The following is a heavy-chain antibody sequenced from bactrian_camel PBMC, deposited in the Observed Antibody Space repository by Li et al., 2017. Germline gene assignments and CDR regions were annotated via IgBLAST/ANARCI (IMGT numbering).Heavy chain of an antibody. CDR3: AVYDAHAGRCSFREDFYDY. V-gene: IGHV3S1*01. CDR1: GHTYNIDC. Sequence: HVQLVESGGGSVQAGGSLRLSCEASGHTYNIDCMGWFRQAPGKEREGVAVIYTGGVGDTYYADSVKGRFSISEDNAKNTLYLQMNSLKPEDTAMYHCAVYDAHAGRCSFREDFYDYWGPGTQVTVS. J-gene: IGHJ4*01. D-gene: IGHD1*01. CDR2: IYTGGVGDT.